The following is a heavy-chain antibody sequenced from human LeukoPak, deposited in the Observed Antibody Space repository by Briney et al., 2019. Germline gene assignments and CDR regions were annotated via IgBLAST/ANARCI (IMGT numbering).Heavy chain of an antibody. D-gene: IGHD3-10*01. CDR1: GGTFSSYA. CDR2: INTNTGNP. CDR3: ARATYYYGSGSYYNPYYYYGMDV. J-gene: IGHJ6*02. V-gene: IGHV7-4-1*02. Sequence: GASVKVSCKASGGTFSSYAINWVRQAPGQGLEWMGWINTNTGNPTYAQGFTGRFVFSLDTSVSTAYLQISSLKAEDTAVYYCARATYYYGSGSYYNPYYYYGMDVWGQGTTVTVSS.